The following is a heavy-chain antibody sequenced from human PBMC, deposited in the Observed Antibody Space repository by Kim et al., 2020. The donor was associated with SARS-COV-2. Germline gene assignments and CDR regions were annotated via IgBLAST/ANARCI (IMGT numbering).Heavy chain of an antibody. D-gene: IGHD5-18*01. CDR3: ARGDTARVDY. Sequence: STNYNPSLRSRVTISVDTSKNQFSLRLSSVTAADTAVYYCARGDTARVDYWGQGTLVTVSS. CDR2: ST. V-gene: IGHV4-59*01. J-gene: IGHJ4*02.